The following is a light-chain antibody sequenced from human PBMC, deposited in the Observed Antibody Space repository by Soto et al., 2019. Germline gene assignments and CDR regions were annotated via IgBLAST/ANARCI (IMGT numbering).Light chain of an antibody. Sequence: DIRMTQSPSTLSASIGDKVTITCRASQSISTWLAWYQQKPGKAPNLLIYDASSLQSGVPSRFSGSGSGTQFTLTISGLQPDDFATSYCQQYNTYSRTFGQGTKVEIK. CDR2: DAS. CDR3: QQYNTYSRT. CDR1: QSISTW. J-gene: IGKJ1*01. V-gene: IGKV1-5*01.